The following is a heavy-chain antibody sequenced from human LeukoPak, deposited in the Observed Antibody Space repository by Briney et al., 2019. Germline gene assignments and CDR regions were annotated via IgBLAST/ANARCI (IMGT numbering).Heavy chain of an antibody. D-gene: IGHD3-22*01. J-gene: IGHJ4*02. CDR2: ISWNSGSN. V-gene: IGHV3-9*01. Sequence: SLSFSCAASGFTFDDYAWHWVRQAPGKGLEWVSGISWNSGSNGYAYSVKGRITISEDNAKNLLYLQMIRPRAEDAALYYCAKAEYYYDSSGYYNAHKYYFDYWGQGTLVTVSS. CDR3: AKAEYYYDSSGYYNAHKYYFDY. CDR1: GFTFDDYA.